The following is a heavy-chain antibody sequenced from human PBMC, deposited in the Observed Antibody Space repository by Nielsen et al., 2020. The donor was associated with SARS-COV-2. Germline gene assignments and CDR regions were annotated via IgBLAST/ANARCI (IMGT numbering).Heavy chain of an antibody. CDR2: IKSKTDGGTT. CDR1: GFTFSNAW. D-gene: IGHD3-3*01. CDR3: AKERTSGYYESRDAFDI. Sequence: GESLKISCAASGFTFSNAWMSWVRQAPGKGLEWVGRIKSKTDGGTTDYAAPVKGRFTISRDDSKNTLYLQMNSLRAEDTAVYYCAKERTSGYYESRDAFDIWGQGTMVTVSS. J-gene: IGHJ3*02. V-gene: IGHV3-15*01.